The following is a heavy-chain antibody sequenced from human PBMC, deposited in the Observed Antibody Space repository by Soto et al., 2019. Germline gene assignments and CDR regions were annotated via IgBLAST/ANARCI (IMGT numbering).Heavy chain of an antibody. Sequence: GGSLRLSCAASGLIFSDYKMHWVRQAPGKGLEWVERINTDGSNKDYADSVKGRFTISRDNPKNTLYLQMNSLRAEDTAVYYCARDGREYYIYYGMDVWGQGTTVTVSS. J-gene: IGHJ6*02. CDR3: ARDGREYYIYYGMDV. CDR1: GLIFSDYK. V-gene: IGHV3-74*01. D-gene: IGHD3-10*01. CDR2: INTDGSNK.